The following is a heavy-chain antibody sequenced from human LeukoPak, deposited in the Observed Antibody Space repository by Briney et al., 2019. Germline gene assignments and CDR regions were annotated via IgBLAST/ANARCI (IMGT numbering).Heavy chain of an antibody. J-gene: IGHJ6*04. V-gene: IGHV3-21*01. CDR3: ARGLRGVIGCLDV. Sequence: GGSLRLSCAASGFTFSSYSMNWVRQAPGKGLEWVSSISSSSSYIYYADSVKGRFTISRDNAKNSLYLQMNSLRAEDTAVYYCARGLRGVIGCLDVWGKGTTVTISS. CDR2: ISSSSSYI. CDR1: GFTFSSYS. D-gene: IGHD3-10*01.